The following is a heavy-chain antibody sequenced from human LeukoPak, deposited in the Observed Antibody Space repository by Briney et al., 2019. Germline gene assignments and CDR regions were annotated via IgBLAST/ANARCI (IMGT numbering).Heavy chain of an antibody. J-gene: IGHJ5*02. CDR3: ARETSLASSSWYNWFDP. Sequence: GGSLRPSCAASGFTFSDYYMSWIRQAPGKGLEWVSYISSSGSTIYYADSVKGRFTISRDNAKNSLYLQMNSLRAEDTAVYYCARETSLASSSWYNWFDPWGQGTLVTVSS. CDR1: GFTFSDYY. V-gene: IGHV3-11*01. D-gene: IGHD6-13*01. CDR2: ISSSGSTI.